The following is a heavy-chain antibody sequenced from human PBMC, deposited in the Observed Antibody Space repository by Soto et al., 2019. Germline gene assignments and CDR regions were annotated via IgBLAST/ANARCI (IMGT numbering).Heavy chain of an antibody. CDR2: VSFRGDI. Sequence: GGSLRLSCTASGFMFSSYTMNWVRQAPGKGLEWVSSVSFRGDIYYADSLEGRFTISRDDAKNSLYLQMNSLRAEDTAVYYCARESEDLTSNFDYWGQGTLVTVSS. CDR1: GFMFSSYT. V-gene: IGHV3-21*01. J-gene: IGHJ4*02. CDR3: ARESEDLTSNFDY.